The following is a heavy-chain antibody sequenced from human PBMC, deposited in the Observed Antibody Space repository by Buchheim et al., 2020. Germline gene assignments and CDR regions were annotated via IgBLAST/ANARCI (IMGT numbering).Heavy chain of an antibody. CDR1: GFTFSSYE. V-gene: IGHV3-48*03. CDR3: ARDYIFDSSGYYQGYYYGMDV. D-gene: IGHD3-22*01. J-gene: IGHJ6*02. CDR2: ISSSGSTI. Sequence: EVQLVESGGGLVQPGGSLRLSCAASGFTFSSYEMNWVRQAPGKGLEWVSYISSSGSTIYYADSVKGRFTISRDNAKNSLYLPMNSLRAEDTAVYYCARDYIFDSSGYYQGYYYGMDVWGQGTT.